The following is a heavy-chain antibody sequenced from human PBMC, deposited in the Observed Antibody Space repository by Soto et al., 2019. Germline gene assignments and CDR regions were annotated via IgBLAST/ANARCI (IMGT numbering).Heavy chain of an antibody. D-gene: IGHD2-21*01. CDR2: ISHDERNR. CDR1: GFTFSSYA. Sequence: QVQLVESGGGVVQPGRSLSLSCAAYGFTFSSYAMHWFRQAPGRGLEWVAFISHDERNRLYADSVKRRFSISRDNSKNILYLQMSSLRLEDTAVYYCPRVVLSNRWTEALDVWGHGTTVTVSS. CDR3: PRVVLSNRWTEALDV. V-gene: IGHV3-30-3*01. J-gene: IGHJ6*02.